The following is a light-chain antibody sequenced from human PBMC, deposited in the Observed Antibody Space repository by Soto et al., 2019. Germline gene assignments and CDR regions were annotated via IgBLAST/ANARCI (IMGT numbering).Light chain of an antibody. CDR1: QSVGSN. CDR3: QQYNNWPLT. Sequence: EIVMTQSPATLSVSPGDRATLSCRASQSVGSNLAWYQQKPGQAPRLLIYGTSTRATGIPARFSVSGSGTEFSLTISSLQSEDFAVYYCQQYNNWPLTFGGGTKVEIK. J-gene: IGKJ4*01. CDR2: GTS. V-gene: IGKV3-15*01.